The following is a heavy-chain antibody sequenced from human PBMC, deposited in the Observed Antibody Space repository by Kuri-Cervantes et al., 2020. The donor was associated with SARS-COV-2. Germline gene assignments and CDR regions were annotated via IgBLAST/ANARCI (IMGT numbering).Heavy chain of an antibody. Sequence: SCAASGFTFSDYYMSWIRQAPGKGLEWVSYISSSGSTIYYADSVKGRFTISRDNAKNSLYLQMNSLRAEDTAVYYCAKDPRVIIAAAGDGYWGQGTLVTVSS. V-gene: IGHV3-11*01. CDR1: GFTFSDYY. CDR3: AKDPRVIIAAAGDGY. D-gene: IGHD6-13*01. J-gene: IGHJ4*02. CDR2: ISSSGSTI.